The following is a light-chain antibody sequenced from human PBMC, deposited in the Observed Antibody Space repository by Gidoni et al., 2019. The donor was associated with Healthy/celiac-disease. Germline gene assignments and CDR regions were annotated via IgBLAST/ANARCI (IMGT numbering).Light chain of an antibody. Sequence: DIQMTQSPSSLSASVGDRVTITCQASKDISNYLNWYQQKPWKAPKLLISDAYNFETGVPSRFSGSGSGTDFTFTISSLQPEDIATYYCQQYDNLPSITFGQGTRLEIK. CDR1: KDISNY. CDR3: QQYDNLPSIT. CDR2: DAY. J-gene: IGKJ5*01. V-gene: IGKV1-33*01.